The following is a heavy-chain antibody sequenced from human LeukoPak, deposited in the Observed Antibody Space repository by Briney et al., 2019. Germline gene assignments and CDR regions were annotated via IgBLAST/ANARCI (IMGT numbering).Heavy chain of an antibody. V-gene: IGHV3-15*01. CDR2: IKSKTDGGTT. CDR1: GFTFSNAW. Sequence: PGGSLRLSCAASGFTFSNAWMSWVRQAPGKGLEWVGRIKSKTDGGTTDYAAPVKGRFTISRDDSKNTLYLQMNSLRAEDTAVYYCAKDPSMVRGVNSWGQGTLVTVSS. D-gene: IGHD3-10*01. J-gene: IGHJ4*02. CDR3: AKDPSMVRGVNS.